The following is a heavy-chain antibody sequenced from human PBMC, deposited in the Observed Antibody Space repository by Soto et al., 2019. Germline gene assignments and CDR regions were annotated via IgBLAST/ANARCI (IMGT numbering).Heavy chain of an antibody. J-gene: IGHJ4*02. V-gene: IGHV3-30*18. CDR1: GFTFSSYG. CDR3: AKDQGSSGYGPLDY. CDR2: ISYDGSNK. D-gene: IGHD3-22*01. Sequence: PGGSLRLSWAASGFTFSSYGMHWVRQAPGKGLEWVAVISYDGSNKYYADSVKGRFTISRDNSKNTLYLQMNSLRAEDTAVYYCAKDQGSSGYGPLDYWGQGTLVTVSS.